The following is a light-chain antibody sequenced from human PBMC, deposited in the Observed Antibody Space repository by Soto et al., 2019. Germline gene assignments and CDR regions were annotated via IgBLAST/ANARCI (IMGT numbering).Light chain of an antibody. CDR2: GAS. Sequence: EKGKTLDPGALSMSLKERASLSCRASQSVGSSYLAWYQQKPGQAPRLLIYGASSRATGIPDRFSGSGSGTDFTLTISRLEPEDFAVYYCQQYGSSSIPFGQGTLLAV. CDR1: QSVGSSY. V-gene: IGKV3-20*01. CDR3: QQYGSSSIP. J-gene: IGKJ5*01.